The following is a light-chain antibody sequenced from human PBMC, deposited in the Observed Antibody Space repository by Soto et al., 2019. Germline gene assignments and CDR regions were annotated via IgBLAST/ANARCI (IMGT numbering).Light chain of an antibody. V-gene: IGKV3-15*01. Sequence: EIVITQSPATLSVSPCERATLSWRARQRINSNLAWYQHKPGQAPRLLIYGASTRATGIPARFSGSGSGTEFTLTISCLQSEDFATYYCLQHNTYPRTFGQGTKVDIK. J-gene: IGKJ1*01. CDR3: LQHNTYPRT. CDR2: GAS. CDR1: QRINSN.